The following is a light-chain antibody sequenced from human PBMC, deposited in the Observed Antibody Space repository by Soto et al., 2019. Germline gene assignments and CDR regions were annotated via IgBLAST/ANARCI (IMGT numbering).Light chain of an antibody. CDR1: SSNIGSNY. CDR3: AAWDDSMSGYWV. V-gene: IGLV1-47*01. Sequence: QLVLTQPPSVSGTPGQRVTISCSGNSSNIGSNYVYWYQQVPGTAPKLLIYRSYQRPSGVPDRVSGSKSGTAASLAISGRRHEDEADYYCAAWDDSMSGYWVFGGGTKLTVL. CDR2: RSY. J-gene: IGLJ3*02.